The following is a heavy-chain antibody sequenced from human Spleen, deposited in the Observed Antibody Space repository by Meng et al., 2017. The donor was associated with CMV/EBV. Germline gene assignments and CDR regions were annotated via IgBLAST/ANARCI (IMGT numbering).Heavy chain of an antibody. CDR2: IWYDGSNK. D-gene: IGHD2-15*01. Sequence: FTFSSYGMHWVRQAPGKGLEWVAVIWYDGSNKYYADSVKGRFTISRDNAKKSLYLQMNSLRAEDTAVYYCASYCSGGSCFFRNVFDIWGQGTMVTVSS. CDR3: ASYCSGGSCFFRNVFDI. CDR1: FTFSSYG. J-gene: IGHJ3*02. V-gene: IGHV3-33*03.